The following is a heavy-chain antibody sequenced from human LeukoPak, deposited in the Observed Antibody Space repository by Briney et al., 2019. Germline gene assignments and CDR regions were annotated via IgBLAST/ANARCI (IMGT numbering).Heavy chain of an antibody. CDR1: GFTFSSYA. J-gene: IGHJ4*02. CDR3: AKGPVDTSAYYRGLDY. CDR2: ISGSGGST. D-gene: IGHD3-22*01. Sequence: PGGSLRLSCAASGFTFSSYAMSWVRQAPGKGLEWISAISGSGGSTYYADSVKGRFTISRDNSKNTVFLQMNSLRVDDTAVYYCAKGPVDTSAYYRGLDYWGQGTLVTVSS. V-gene: IGHV3-23*01.